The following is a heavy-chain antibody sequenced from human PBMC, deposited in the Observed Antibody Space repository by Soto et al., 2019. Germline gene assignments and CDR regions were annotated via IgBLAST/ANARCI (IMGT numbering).Heavy chain of an antibody. CDR3: TKRGFCGGDTCHWTGWYFDL. V-gene: IGHV3-49*03. Sequence: GGSLRLSCTTSGFTFGDFGMSWFRQAPGKGLEWVGFIRRKANGGTTEYAASVKGRFTISRDDSKSIAYLQMNSLETEDTAVYYCTKRGFCGGDTCHWTGWYFDLSGRGTLVTVSS. CDR1: GFTFGDFG. CDR2: IRRKANGGTT. J-gene: IGHJ2*01. D-gene: IGHD2-15*01.